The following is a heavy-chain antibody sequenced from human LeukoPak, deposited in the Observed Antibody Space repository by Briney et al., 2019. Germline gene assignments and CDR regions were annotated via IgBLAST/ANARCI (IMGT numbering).Heavy chain of an antibody. CDR2: IYSIGST. CDR3: AREGRYRYGYNEYHSYMDI. D-gene: IGHD5-24*01. Sequence: SETLSLTCTVSGDSISSYYWSWIRQPPGKVLEWIGYIYSIGSTNYNPSLKSRVTISVDTSKNQFSLKLSSVTAAETAVYYCAREGRYRYGYNEYHSYMDIWGKGTTVTVSS. V-gene: IGHV4-59*01. CDR1: GDSISSYY. J-gene: IGHJ6*03.